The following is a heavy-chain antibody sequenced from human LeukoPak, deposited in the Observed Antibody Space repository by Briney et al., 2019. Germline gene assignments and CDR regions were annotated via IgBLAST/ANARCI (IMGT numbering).Heavy chain of an antibody. CDR2: INWNGGST. V-gene: IGHV3-20*04. J-gene: IGHJ6*03. Sequence: GGSLRLSCAASGFTFDDYGMSWVRHAPGKGLEWVSGINWNGGSTGYADSVKGRFTISRDNAKNSLYLQMNSLRAEDTALYYCARVSGQLRNYYYYYYMDVWGKGTTVTVSS. CDR3: ARVSGQLRNYYYYYYMDV. CDR1: GFTFDDYG. D-gene: IGHD6-6*01.